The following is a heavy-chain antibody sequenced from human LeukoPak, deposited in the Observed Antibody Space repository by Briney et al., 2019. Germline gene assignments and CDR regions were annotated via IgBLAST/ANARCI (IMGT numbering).Heavy chain of an antibody. CDR3: ARAVRGSSSWYIDY. V-gene: IGHV3-33*01. J-gene: IGHJ4*02. CDR1: GFIFGGYG. D-gene: IGHD6-13*01. CDR2: IWYDGGDK. Sequence: GGSLRLSCAASGFIFGGYGMHWVRQAPGKGLEWVAVIWYDGGDKYCVDSVKGRLTISRDNSKNILYLQMNSLRAEDTAVYYCARAVRGSSSWYIDYWGRGTLVTVSS.